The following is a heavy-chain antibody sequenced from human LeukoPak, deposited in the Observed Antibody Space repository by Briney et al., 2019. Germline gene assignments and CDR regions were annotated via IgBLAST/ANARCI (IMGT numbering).Heavy chain of an antibody. D-gene: IGHD3-22*01. CDR3: AREPRPYYSPGY. CDR2: INHSGGT. V-gene: IGHV4-34*01. CDR1: GGSFSGFR. J-gene: IGHJ4*02. Sequence: SETLSLTCAVSGGSFSGFRWHWIRQPPGKGPEWIGEINHSGGTTYNPSLKSRVTISVDTSKIQFSLNLTSVTAADTAVYYCAREPRPYYSPGYWGQGTLVTVSS.